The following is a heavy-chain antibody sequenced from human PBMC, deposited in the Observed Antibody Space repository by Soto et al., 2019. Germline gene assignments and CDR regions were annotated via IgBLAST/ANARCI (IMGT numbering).Heavy chain of an antibody. V-gene: IGHV3-7*01. D-gene: IGHD5-12*01. CDR2: IKEDGSEK. CDR1: GFTFSNYW. CDR3: ARSGSEMDV. J-gene: IGHJ6*02. Sequence: EVQLVESGGGLVQPGGSLRLSCAVSGFTFSNYWMTWVRQAPGKGLEWVANIKEDGSEKHYVDSVKGRFTISRDNAENSLYLQMNRLRAEDTAVYYCARSGSEMDVWGQGTTVTVSS.